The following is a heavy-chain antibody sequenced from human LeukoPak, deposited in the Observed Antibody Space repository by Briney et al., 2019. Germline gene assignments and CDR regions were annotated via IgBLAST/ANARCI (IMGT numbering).Heavy chain of an antibody. Sequence: GGSLRLSCAASGFTFSSYSMNWVRQAPGKGLEWVSSISSSSSYIYYADSVKGRFTIPRDNAKNSLYLQMNSLRAEDTAVYYCARISSLYYSSSLTWYFDYWGQGTLVTVSS. CDR3: ARISSLYYSSSLTWYFDY. CDR2: ISSSSSYI. J-gene: IGHJ4*02. D-gene: IGHD6-6*01. V-gene: IGHV3-21*01. CDR1: GFTFSSYS.